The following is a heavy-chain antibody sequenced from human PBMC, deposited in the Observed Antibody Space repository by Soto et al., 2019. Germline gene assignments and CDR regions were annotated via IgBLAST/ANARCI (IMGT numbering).Heavy chain of an antibody. V-gene: IGHV4-4*02. CDR3: ARCSGYEVYYFDY. CDR1: GGSISSSNW. J-gene: IGHJ4*02. Sequence: SETLSLTCAVSGGSISSSNWWSWVRQPPGKGLEWIGEIYHSGSTNYNPSLKSRVTISVDKSKNQFSLKLSSVTAADTAVYYCARCSGYEVYYFDYWGQGTLVTVSS. D-gene: IGHD3-22*01. CDR2: IYHSGST.